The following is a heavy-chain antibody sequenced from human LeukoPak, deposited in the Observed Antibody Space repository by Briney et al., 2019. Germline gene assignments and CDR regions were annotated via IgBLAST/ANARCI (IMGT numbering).Heavy chain of an antibody. CDR2: IYPGDSDT. V-gene: IGHV5-51*01. Sequence: NHGESLKISCKGSGYSFTSYWIGWVRQMPGKGLEWMGIIYPGDSDTRYSPSFQGQVTISADKSISTAYLQWSSLKASDTAMYYCARGPMEWFGESVYAFDVWGQGTMVTVSS. J-gene: IGHJ3*01. D-gene: IGHD3-10*01. CDR1: GYSFTSYW. CDR3: ARGPMEWFGESVYAFDV.